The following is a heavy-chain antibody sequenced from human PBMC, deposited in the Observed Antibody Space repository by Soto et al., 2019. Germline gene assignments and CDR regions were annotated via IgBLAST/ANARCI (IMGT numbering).Heavy chain of an antibody. J-gene: IGHJ6*03. V-gene: IGHV6-1*01. CDR1: GDSVSSNSAA. Sequence: QVPLQESGPGLVKPSQTLSLTCAISGDSVSSNSAAWNWIRLSPSRGLEWLARTYYRSRWYNDYAVSGRSRITVNPDTSKNQFSLQLTSVTPEDTAVYYCAGTTSHQWYYMDVWGKGTTVTVSS. D-gene: IGHD1-7*01. CDR2: TYYRSRWYN. CDR3: AGTTSHQWYYMDV.